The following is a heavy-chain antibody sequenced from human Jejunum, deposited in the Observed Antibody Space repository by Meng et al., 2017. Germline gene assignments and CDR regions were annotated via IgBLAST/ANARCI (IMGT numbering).Heavy chain of an antibody. D-gene: IGHD2-15*01. CDR1: GVSLSSTGVS. CDR2: IYWDDDK. Sequence: QITLKESGPTLVKPTQTLTLTCSLSGVSLSSTGVSVGWIRQPPGKALEWLALIYWDDDKRYNPSLMSRLTITKDTSMNHVVLTMTNIDPVDTGTYYCTHRREDPRSAFYYLDYWGRGTLDTVSS. CDR3: THRREDPRSAFYYLDY. J-gene: IGHJ4*02. V-gene: IGHV2-5*02.